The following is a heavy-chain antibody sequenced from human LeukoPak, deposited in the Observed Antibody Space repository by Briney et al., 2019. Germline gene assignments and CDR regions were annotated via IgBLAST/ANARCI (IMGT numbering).Heavy chain of an antibody. CDR3: ARSPGTASRNAFDI. CDR2: ISYDGSNK. Sequence: PGGSLRLSCAASGFTFSNYAMYWVRQAPGKGLEWVAVISYDGSNKYYADSVKGRFTISRDNSKNTVYLQINSLRAEDTAVYYCARSPGTASRNAFDIWGQGTMVSVSS. V-gene: IGHV3-30-3*01. CDR1: GFTFSNYA. D-gene: IGHD2-21*02. J-gene: IGHJ3*02.